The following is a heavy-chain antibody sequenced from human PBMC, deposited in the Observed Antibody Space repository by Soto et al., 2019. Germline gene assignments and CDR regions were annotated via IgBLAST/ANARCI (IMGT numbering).Heavy chain of an antibody. V-gene: IGHV4-39*01. CDR1: GGSISRSSYY. D-gene: IGHD3-10*01. Sequence: QLQVQESGPGLVKPSEALSLTCTVSGGSISRSSYYWGWIRQPPGKGLEWIGSIYYSGSTHYNPSLKSRVTISVDTSKNQFSLKLSSVTAADTAVYYCATLWFGAADYWGQGTLVTVSS. CDR2: IYYSGST. CDR3: ATLWFGAADY. J-gene: IGHJ4*02.